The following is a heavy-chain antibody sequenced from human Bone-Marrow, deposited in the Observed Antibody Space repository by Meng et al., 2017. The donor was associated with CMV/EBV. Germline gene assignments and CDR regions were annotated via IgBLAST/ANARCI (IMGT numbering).Heavy chain of an antibody. D-gene: IGHD3-22*01. V-gene: IGHV4-59*01. Sequence: SETLSLTCTVSGGSISGYFWSWIRQPPGKGLEWIAYIHYSGSSIYNPSLKSRVTMSVDTSANQFSLRLSSVTAADTAGYYCAIDSSGYYPSGMDVWGQGTTVTVSS. CDR1: GGSISGYF. CDR3: AIDSSGYYPSGMDV. CDR2: IHYSGSS. J-gene: IGHJ6*02.